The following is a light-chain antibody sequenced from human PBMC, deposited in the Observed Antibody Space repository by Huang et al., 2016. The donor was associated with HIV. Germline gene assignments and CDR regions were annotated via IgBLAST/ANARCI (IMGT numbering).Light chain of an antibody. Sequence: DIQMTQSPSSLSASLGDRVIITCRSSQSIIKYLNLSQQMPGKAPKHLIYGASTLQDGVASRFSGSGSGTEFTLTISSLQPEDAAMYYCQQSYRIPRTFGQGTSLEI. V-gene: IGKV1-39*01. CDR2: GAS. CDR3: QQSYRIPRT. J-gene: IGKJ2*02. CDR1: QSIIKY.